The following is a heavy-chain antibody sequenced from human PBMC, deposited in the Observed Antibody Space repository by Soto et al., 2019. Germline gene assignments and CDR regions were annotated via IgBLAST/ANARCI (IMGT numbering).Heavy chain of an antibody. V-gene: IGHV4-31*03. CDR2: ISYSGTT. CDR3: ARHHCTSTSCFTGYFDY. D-gene: IGHD2-2*02. CDR1: GGSISSGGYY. J-gene: IGHJ4*02. Sequence: SETLSLTCSVSGGSISSGGYYWSWIRQHPGTGLAWFGYISYSGTTYYNPSLRSRLIISVDTSKNQFSLKLSSVTAADTAVYYCARHHCTSTSCFTGYFDYWAPGTLVTVSS.